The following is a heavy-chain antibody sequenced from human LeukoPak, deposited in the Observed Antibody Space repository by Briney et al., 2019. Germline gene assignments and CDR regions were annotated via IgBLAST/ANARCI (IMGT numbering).Heavy chain of an antibody. CDR3: ARGHSGSYGLDY. J-gene: IGHJ4*02. D-gene: IGHD1-26*01. CDR2: INSDGSTP. CDR1: GFTFSSYW. V-gene: IGHV3-74*01. Sequence: GGSLRLSCAASGFTFSSYWMLWVRQVPGKGLVWVSRINSDGSTPRYADSVKGRFTISRDNAKNTLYLQMNSLRAEDTGVYFCARGHSGSYGLDYWGQGTLVTVSS.